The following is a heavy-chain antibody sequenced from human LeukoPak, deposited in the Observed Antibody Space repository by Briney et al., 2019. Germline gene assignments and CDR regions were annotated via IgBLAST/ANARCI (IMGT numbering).Heavy chain of an antibody. CDR2: IRYDASNK. D-gene: IGHD6-13*01. Sequence: PGRSLTLSCAASGFTFSSFGMHRVRQAPGKGLEWVAVIRYDASNKYYADSVKGRFTISRDNSKNTLFLQMNSLRDDDTAVYYCVRGVGVSRFNYFDPWGQGTLVIVSS. CDR3: VRGVGVSRFNYFDP. V-gene: IGHV3-33*01. J-gene: IGHJ5*02. CDR1: GFTFSSFG.